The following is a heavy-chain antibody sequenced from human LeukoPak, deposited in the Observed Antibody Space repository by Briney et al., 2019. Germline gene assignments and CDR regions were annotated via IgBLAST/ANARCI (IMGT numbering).Heavy chain of an antibody. J-gene: IGHJ3*02. Sequence: AGRSLRLSCAASGFTFDDYAMHWVRHAPGKGLEWVSGISWNSGSIGYADSVKGRFTISRDNAKNSLYLQMNSLRAEDTALYYCAKDLEAVAAEPDAFDIWGQGTMVTVSS. V-gene: IGHV3-9*01. CDR3: AKDLEAVAAEPDAFDI. D-gene: IGHD6-19*01. CDR2: ISWNSGSI. CDR1: GFTFDDYA.